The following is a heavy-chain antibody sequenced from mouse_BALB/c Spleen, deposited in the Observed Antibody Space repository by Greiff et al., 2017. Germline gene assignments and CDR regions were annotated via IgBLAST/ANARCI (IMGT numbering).Heavy chain of an antibody. CDR2: IYPGDGDT. Sequence: QVQLKQSGAELARPGASVKLSCKASGYTFTSYWMQWVKQRPGQGLEWIGAIYPGDGDTRYTQKFKGKATLTADKSSSTAYMQLSSLASEDSAVYYCASRPRDYGNYGYAMDYWGQGTSVTVSS. CDR3: ASRPRDYGNYGYAMDY. D-gene: IGHD2-1*01. V-gene: IGHV1-87*01. CDR1: GYTFTSYW. J-gene: IGHJ4*01.